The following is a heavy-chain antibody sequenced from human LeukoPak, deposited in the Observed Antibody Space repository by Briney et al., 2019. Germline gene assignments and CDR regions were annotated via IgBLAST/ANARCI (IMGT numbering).Heavy chain of an antibody. CDR2: INPNSGGT. CDR3: ARAAVATINSGDDY. J-gene: IGHJ4*02. V-gene: IGHV1-2*02. D-gene: IGHD5-12*01. CDR1: GYTFTGYY. Sequence: ASVKVSCKASGYTFTGYYMHWVRQAPGQGLEWMGWINPNSGGTNYAQKFQGRVTMTRDTSISTAYMELSRLRSDDTAVYYCARAAVATINSGDDYWGQGTLVTVSS.